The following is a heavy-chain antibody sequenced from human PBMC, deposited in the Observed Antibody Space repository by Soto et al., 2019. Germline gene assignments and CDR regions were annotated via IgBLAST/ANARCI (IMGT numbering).Heavy chain of an antibody. D-gene: IGHD2-2*01. CDR3: AKDYRGVVAAGRGY. Sequence: GGSLRLSCAASGFTFSSYAMSWVRQAPGKGLEWVSAISGSGGSTYYADSVKGRFTISRDNSKNTLYLQMNSLRAEDTAVYYCAKDYRGVVAAGRGYWGQGTLVTVSS. CDR2: ISGSGGST. CDR1: GFTFSSYA. V-gene: IGHV3-23*01. J-gene: IGHJ4*02.